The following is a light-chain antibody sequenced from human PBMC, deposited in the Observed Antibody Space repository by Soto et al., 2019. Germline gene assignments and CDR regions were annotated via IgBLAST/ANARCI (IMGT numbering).Light chain of an antibody. Sequence: DIQMTQSPSSLSASAGDRVTITCRASQGIRHDLGWYQQKPGKAPTRLIYSASSLQSGVPSRFSGSGSGTEFTLTISSLQPEDSATYYCLQHNSYPQTFGQGTKVEIK. CDR2: SAS. CDR3: LQHNSYPQT. CDR1: QGIRHD. J-gene: IGKJ1*01. V-gene: IGKV1-17*01.